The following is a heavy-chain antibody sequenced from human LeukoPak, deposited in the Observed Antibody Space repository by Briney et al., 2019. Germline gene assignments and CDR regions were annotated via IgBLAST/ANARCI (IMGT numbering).Heavy chain of an antibody. CDR1: GFTFSSYS. D-gene: IGHD2-2*01. CDR2: ISSSSSYI. J-gene: IGHJ4*02. V-gene: IGHV3-21*04. CDR3: AKDYSRCSSTSCSPDY. Sequence: GGSLRLSCAASGFTFSSYSMNWVRQAPGKGLEWVSSISSSSSYIYYADSVKGRFTISRDNSKNTLYLQMNSLRAEDTAVYYCAKDYSRCSSTSCSPDYWGQGTLVTVSS.